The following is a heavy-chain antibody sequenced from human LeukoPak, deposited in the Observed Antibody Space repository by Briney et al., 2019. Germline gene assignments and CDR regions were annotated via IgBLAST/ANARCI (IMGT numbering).Heavy chain of an antibody. CDR2: IRYDGSKK. V-gene: IGHV3-30*02. CDR1: GFTFSSYG. CDR3: AKDVCSSTSCYWPDAFDI. Sequence: GGSLRLSCTASGFTFSSYGMHWVRQAPGKGLEWVAFIRYDGSKKYYSDSVKGRFTISRDNSKNTLYLQMNSLRAEDTAVYYCAKDVCSSTSCYWPDAFDIWGQGTMVTVSS. J-gene: IGHJ3*02. D-gene: IGHD2-2*01.